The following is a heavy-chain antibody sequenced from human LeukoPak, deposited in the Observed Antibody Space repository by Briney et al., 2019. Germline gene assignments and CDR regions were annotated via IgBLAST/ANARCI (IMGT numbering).Heavy chain of an antibody. V-gene: IGHV4-38-2*02. J-gene: IGHJ3*02. D-gene: IGHD5-18*01. Sequence: SETLSLTCTVSGYSISSGYYWGWIRQPPGKGLEWIGSIYHSGSTYYNPSLKSRVTISVDTSKNQFSLKLSSVTAADAAVYYCARVRGAGYSYGSDAFDIWGQGTMVTVSS. CDR2: IYHSGST. CDR3: ARVRGAGYSYGSDAFDI. CDR1: GYSISSGYY.